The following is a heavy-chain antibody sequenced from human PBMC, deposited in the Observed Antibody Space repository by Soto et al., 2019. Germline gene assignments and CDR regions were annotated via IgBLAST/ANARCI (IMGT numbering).Heavy chain of an antibody. D-gene: IGHD3-3*02. V-gene: IGHV3-23*01. CDR2: ISGSGGST. CDR1: RFTFSGYS. J-gene: IGHJ4*02. CDR3: AKSYGDTWKHYYFDY. Sequence: EVQLLESGGGLVQPGGSLRLSCAASRFTFSGYSMSWVRQAPGKGLKWVSGISGSGGSTYYADSVKGRFTISRDNSESTLFLQMNSLRAEDTALYYCAKSYGDTWKHYYFDYWGQGTLVTVSS.